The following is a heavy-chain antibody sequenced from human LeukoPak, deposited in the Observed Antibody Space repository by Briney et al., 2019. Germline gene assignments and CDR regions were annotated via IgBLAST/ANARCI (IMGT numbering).Heavy chain of an antibody. CDR1: GFTFSSYG. J-gene: IGHJ4*02. CDR3: ARSHRIQLWLTDY. D-gene: IGHD5-18*01. Sequence: PGGSLRLSCAASGFTFSSYGMHWVRQAPGKGLEWVAVIWYDGSNKYYADSVKGRFTISRDNSKNTLYLQMNSLRAEDTAVYYCARSHRIQLWLTDYWGQGTLVTVSS. V-gene: IGHV3-33*01. CDR2: IWYDGSNK.